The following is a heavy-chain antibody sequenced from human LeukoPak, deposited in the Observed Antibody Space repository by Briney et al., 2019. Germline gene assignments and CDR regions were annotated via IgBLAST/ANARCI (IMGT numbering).Heavy chain of an antibody. CDR3: ARDQGYCSSTSCYILDWFDP. V-gene: IGHV1-18*01. CDR2: VSADNGST. J-gene: IGHJ5*02. Sequence: ASVKVSRKASGYTYTSYGISCARQPPRQGLECMWWVSADNGSTNYAQKLQGRVTMTTDTSTSTAYMELRSLRSDDTAVYYCARDQGYCSSTSCYILDWFDPWGQGTLVTVSS. D-gene: IGHD2-2*01. CDR1: GYTYTSYG.